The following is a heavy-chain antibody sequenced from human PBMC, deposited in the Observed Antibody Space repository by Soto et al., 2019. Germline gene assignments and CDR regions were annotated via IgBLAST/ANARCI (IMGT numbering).Heavy chain of an antibody. CDR3: AKEYCGGHCSSDYFDY. V-gene: IGHV3-30*18. J-gene: IGHJ4*02. CDR1: GFTFSNYG. CDR2: ISRDGSVR. D-gene: IGHD2-21*01. Sequence: QVQLVESGGGVVQPGRSLRLSCAASGFTFSNYGIHWVRQAPGNRLEWVAVISRDGSVRYYADSVKGRFTISRDNSKNTLYLQVNNLRPEDTAVYYCAKEYCGGHCSSDYFDYWGQGTLVTVSS.